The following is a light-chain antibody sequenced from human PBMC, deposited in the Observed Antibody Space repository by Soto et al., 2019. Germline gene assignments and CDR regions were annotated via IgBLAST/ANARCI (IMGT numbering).Light chain of an antibody. Sequence: QSVLTQPPSASWTPGHSVTISGTGTKNDIGGYDFVSWYQHHPCKAPRLIIYEVVQRPSGVPDRFSGSKSGNTASLTVSGLQAADEADHFCEAYAGSTTYVFGGGTKVT. CDR2: EVV. J-gene: IGLJ1*01. V-gene: IGLV2-8*01. CDR1: KNDIGGYDF. CDR3: EAYAGSTTYV.